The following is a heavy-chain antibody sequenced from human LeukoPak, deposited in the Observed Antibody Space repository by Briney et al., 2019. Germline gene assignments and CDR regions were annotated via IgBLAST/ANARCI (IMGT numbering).Heavy chain of an antibody. Sequence: GGSLRLSCAASGFTFSSYGMHWVRQAPGKGLEWVAVIWYDGSNKYYADSVKGRFTISRDNSKNTLYLQMNSLRAEDTAVYSCARAGIDEYYFDYWGQGTLVTVSS. D-gene: IGHD6-13*01. CDR1: GFTFSSYG. CDR3: ARAGIDEYYFDY. V-gene: IGHV3-33*01. J-gene: IGHJ4*02. CDR2: IWYDGSNK.